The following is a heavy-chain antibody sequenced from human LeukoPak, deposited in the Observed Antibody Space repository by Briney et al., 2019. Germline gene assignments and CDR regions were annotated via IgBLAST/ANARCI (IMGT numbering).Heavy chain of an antibody. J-gene: IGHJ3*02. D-gene: IGHD3-22*01. V-gene: IGHV3-21*01. CDR3: AGSLAHYDSSGYDWGXFDI. Sequence: GGSLRLSCAASGFTFSSYAMSWVRQAPGKGLEWVSSISSSSSYIYYADSVKGRFTISRDNAKNSLYLQMNSLRAEDTAVYYCAGSLAHYDSSGYDWGXFDIWGQGTMVTVSS. CDR2: ISSSSSYI. CDR1: GFTFSSYA.